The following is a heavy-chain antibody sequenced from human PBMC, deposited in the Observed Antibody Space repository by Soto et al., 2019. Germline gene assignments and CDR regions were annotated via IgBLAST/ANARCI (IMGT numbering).Heavy chain of an antibody. Sequence: PGPTLVNPTQTLTLTCTFSGFSLSTSGMCVSWIRQPPGKALEWLARIDWDDDKYYSTSLKTRLTISKDTSKNQVVLTMTNMDPVDTATYYCARSSYYDILTGYYFDYWGQGTLVTVSS. CDR1: GFSLSTSGMC. V-gene: IGHV2-70*11. CDR3: ARSSYYDILTGYYFDY. CDR2: IDWDDDK. J-gene: IGHJ4*02. D-gene: IGHD3-9*01.